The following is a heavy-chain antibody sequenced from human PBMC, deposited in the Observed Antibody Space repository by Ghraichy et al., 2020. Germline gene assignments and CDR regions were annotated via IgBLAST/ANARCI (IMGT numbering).Heavy chain of an antibody. CDR1: GFDFSSYS. D-gene: IGHD4-23*01. CDR2: IKQDGSEK. CDR3: ARLNGGYFMGYFQP. Sequence: GGSLRLSCAASGFDFSSYSMTWVRQAPGKGLEWVANIKQDGSEKYYVDSVKGRFTISRDNAKSSLFLQMNNLRPEDTAVFYCARLNGGYFMGYFQPWGRGTLVTVAS. J-gene: IGHJ1*01. V-gene: IGHV3-7*01.